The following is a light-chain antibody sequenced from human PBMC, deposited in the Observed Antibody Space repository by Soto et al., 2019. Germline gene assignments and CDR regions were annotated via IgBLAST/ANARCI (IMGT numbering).Light chain of an antibody. CDR2: DAS. V-gene: IGKV1-13*02. Sequence: AIQLTQSPSSLSASVGDRVTITCRARQGISSALAWYQQKPGKAPKVLIYDASSLESGVPSRFSGSGSGTDFTLTISSLQPEDFATYYCQQFNTYPPITFGQGRRLENK. CDR3: QQFNTYPPIT. J-gene: IGKJ5*01. CDR1: QGISSA.